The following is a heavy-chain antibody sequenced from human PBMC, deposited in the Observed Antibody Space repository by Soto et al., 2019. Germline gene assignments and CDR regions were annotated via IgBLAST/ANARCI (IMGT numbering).Heavy chain of an antibody. CDR3: AKGRIQPTDY. Sequence: PGGSLRLSCAASGFTFSSYAMSWVRQAPGKGLEWVAVISYDGSNKYYADSVKGRFTISRDNSKNTLYLQMNSLRAEDTAVYYCAKGRIQPTDYWGQGTLVTVSS. J-gene: IGHJ4*02. CDR1: GFTFSSYA. CDR2: ISYDGSNK. V-gene: IGHV3-30*18. D-gene: IGHD5-18*01.